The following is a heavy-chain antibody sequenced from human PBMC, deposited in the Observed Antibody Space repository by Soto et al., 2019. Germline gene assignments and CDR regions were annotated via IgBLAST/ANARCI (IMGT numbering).Heavy chain of an antibody. J-gene: IGHJ3*02. CDR2: ISPYSGNT. D-gene: IGHD4-17*01. V-gene: IGHV1-18*01. Sequence: ASVKVSCKASGYIFVNYGIAWVRQAPGQGLEWMGWISPYSGNTHYAIKVQGRLTMTTDTSTSTAYMDLRSLRSDDTAVYYCARGMTTVTTGDIWGQGTMVTVSS. CDR1: GYIFVNYG. CDR3: ARGMTTVTTGDI.